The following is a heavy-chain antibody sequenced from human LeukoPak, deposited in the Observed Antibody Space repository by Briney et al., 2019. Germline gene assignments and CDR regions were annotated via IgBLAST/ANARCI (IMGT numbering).Heavy chain of an antibody. CDR3: ARVSYDFWSGGRLDWFDP. J-gene: IGHJ5*02. CDR2: INSDGSST. D-gene: IGHD3-3*01. V-gene: IGHV3-74*01. CDR1: GFTFSSYW. Sequence: SGGSLRLSCAASGFTFSSYWMHWVRQAPGKGLLWVSRINSDGSSTSYADSVKGRFTISRDNAKNTLYLQMNSLRAEDTAVYYCARVSYDFWSGGRLDWFDPWGQGTLVTVSS.